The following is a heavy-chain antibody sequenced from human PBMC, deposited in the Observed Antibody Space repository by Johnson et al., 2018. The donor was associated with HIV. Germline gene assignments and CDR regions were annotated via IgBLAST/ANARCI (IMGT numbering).Heavy chain of an antibody. J-gene: IGHJ3*02. CDR1: GFTFSSYA. CDR2: ISYDGSNK. CDR3: AREAGTAFYS. D-gene: IGHD6-25*01. V-gene: IGHV3-30*04. Sequence: QVQLVESGGGVVQPGRSLRLSCAASGFTFSSYAMHWVRQAPGKGLEWVAVISYDGSNKYYADSVKGRFTISRDNSKSTLYLQMNSLRAEGTAVYYCAREAGTAFYSWGQGTMVTVTS.